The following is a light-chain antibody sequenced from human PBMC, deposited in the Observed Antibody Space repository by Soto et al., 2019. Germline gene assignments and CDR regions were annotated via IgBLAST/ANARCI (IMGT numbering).Light chain of an antibody. CDR2: DVS. Sequence: QSVLTQPASVSGSPGQSITISCTGTSSDVGGYNYVSWYQQHPGKAPKLMIYDVSNRPSGVSNRFSGSKSGNTASLTISGRQAEDEADYYCNSYTTRSTYVFGTGTKVPVL. CDR1: SSDVGGYNY. V-gene: IGLV2-14*01. CDR3: NSYTTRSTYV. J-gene: IGLJ1*01.